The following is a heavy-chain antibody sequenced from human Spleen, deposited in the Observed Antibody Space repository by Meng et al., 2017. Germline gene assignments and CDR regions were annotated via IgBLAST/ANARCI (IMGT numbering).Heavy chain of an antibody. CDR1: GFTFSHFG. CDR2: ISSTGIST. V-gene: IGHV3-64*01. D-gene: IGHD6-19*01. Sequence: GESLKISCASSGFTFSHFGMHWVRQAPGKGLEYVSSISSTGISTFYASSVKDRFTISRDNSKNTLFLHMGSLSTEDTAVYYCARAFGIGWGGQIDNWGQGTLVTVSS. J-gene: IGHJ4*02. CDR3: ARAFGIGWGGQIDN.